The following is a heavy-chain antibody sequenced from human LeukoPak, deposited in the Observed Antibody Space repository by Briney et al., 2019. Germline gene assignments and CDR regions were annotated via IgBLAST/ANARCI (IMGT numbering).Heavy chain of an antibody. D-gene: IGHD3-22*01. Sequence: SVKVSCKASGGTFSSYAISWVRQAPGQGLERMGGIIPIFGTANYAQKFQGRVTITADESTSTAYMELSSLRSEDTAVYYCARVGSSGYYLYFDYWGQGTLVTVSS. V-gene: IGHV1-69*13. CDR2: IIPIFGTA. CDR3: ARVGSSGYYLYFDY. J-gene: IGHJ4*02. CDR1: GGTFSSYA.